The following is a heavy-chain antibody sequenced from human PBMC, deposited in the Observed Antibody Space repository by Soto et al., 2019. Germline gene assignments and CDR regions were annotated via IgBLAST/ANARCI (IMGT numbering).Heavy chain of an antibody. CDR1: GGSISSGGYY. D-gene: IGHD3-3*01. J-gene: IGHJ3*02. V-gene: IGHV4-30-4*01. CDR3: AREGADYDFWSGPAHDAFDI. Sequence: SETLSLTCTVSGGSISSGGYYWSWIRQPPGKGLEWIGYIYYSGSTYYNPSLKSRVTISVDTSKNQFSLKLSSVTAADTAVYYCAREGADYDFWSGPAHDAFDIWGQGTMVTVSS. CDR2: IYYSGST.